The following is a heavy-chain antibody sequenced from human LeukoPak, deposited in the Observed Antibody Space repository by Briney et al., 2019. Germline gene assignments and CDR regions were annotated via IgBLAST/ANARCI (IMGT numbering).Heavy chain of an antibody. CDR3: ARGPGSDSSFDY. J-gene: IGHJ4*02. V-gene: IGHV4-59*01. D-gene: IGHD2-21*01. CDR2: ISYSGST. Sequence: SETLSLTCTVSGGSISSYYWSWIRRPPGKGLEWIGYISYSGSTSYNPSLKSRVTISVDMSKNQLSLKLSSVTAADTAVYYCARGPGSDSSFDYWGQGTLVTVSS. CDR1: GGSISSYY.